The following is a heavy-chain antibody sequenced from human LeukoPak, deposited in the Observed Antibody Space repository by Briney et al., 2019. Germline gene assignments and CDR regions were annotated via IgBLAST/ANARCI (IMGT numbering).Heavy chain of an antibody. J-gene: IGHJ5*02. V-gene: IGHV4-34*01. CDR1: GGSFSGYY. Sequence: SETLSLTCAVYGGSFSGYYWSWIRQPPGKGLEWIGEINHSGSTNYNPSLKSRVTISVDTSKNQFSLKLSSVTAADTAVYYCARLEGITIFGVSRGWFDPWGQGTLVTVSS. CDR3: ARLEGITIFGVSRGWFDP. D-gene: IGHD3-3*01. CDR2: INHSGST.